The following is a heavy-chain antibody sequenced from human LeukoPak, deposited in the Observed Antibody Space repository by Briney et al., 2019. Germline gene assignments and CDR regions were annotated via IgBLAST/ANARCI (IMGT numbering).Heavy chain of an antibody. CDR2: INPSGGST. D-gene: IGHD4-23*01. Sequence: ASVKVSCKASGYTFTSYYMHWVRQAPGQGLEWMGIINPSGGSTSYAQKFQGRVTMTRDMSTSTVYTELSSLRSEDTAVYYCARHYGGNYYYMDVWGKGTTVTVSS. V-gene: IGHV1-46*01. CDR1: GYTFTSYY. CDR3: ARHYGGNYYYMDV. J-gene: IGHJ6*03.